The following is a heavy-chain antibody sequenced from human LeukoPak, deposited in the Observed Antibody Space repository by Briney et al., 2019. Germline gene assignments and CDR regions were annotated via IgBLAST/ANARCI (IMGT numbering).Heavy chain of an antibody. CDR2: ISGSSSTI. CDR3: ARDGYGDYTFDY. Sequence: GGSLRLSCAASKFAFSSYAMSWVRQASGKGLEWVSYISGSSSTIYYADSVRGRFTISRDSAKNSLYLQMNSLRDEDTAVYYCARDGYGDYTFDYWGRGTLVTVSS. D-gene: IGHD4-17*01. V-gene: IGHV3-48*02. CDR1: KFAFSSYA. J-gene: IGHJ4*02.